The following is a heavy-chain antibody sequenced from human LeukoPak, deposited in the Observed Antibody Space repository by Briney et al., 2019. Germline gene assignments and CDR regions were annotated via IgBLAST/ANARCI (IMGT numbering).Heavy chain of an antibody. CDR2: ISYDGTNK. CDR1: ESTFSNYG. J-gene: IGHJ3*02. CDR3: ARGFLGDAFDI. V-gene: IGHV3-30*03. D-gene: IGHD3-3*01. Sequence: PGGSLRLSCAASESTFSNYGMHWVRQAPGKGLEWVAVISYDGTNKYYADSVKGRFTISRDNSNNTLYLQMNSLRAEDTAVYYCARGFLGDAFDIWGQGTMVTVSS.